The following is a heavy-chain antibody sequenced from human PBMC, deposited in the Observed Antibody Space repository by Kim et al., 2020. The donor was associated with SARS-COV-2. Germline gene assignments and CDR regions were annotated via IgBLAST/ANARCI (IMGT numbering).Heavy chain of an antibody. CDR1: GGSISSSSYY. Sequence: SETLSLTCTVSGGSISSSSYYWGWIRQPPGKGLEWIGSIYYSGSTYYNPSLKSRVTISVDTSKNQFSLKLSSVTASDTAVYYCARLDDSSGYYYLFDYWGQGTLVTVSS. CDR3: ARLDDSSGYYYLFDY. J-gene: IGHJ4*02. CDR2: IYYSGST. V-gene: IGHV4-39*01. D-gene: IGHD3-22*01.